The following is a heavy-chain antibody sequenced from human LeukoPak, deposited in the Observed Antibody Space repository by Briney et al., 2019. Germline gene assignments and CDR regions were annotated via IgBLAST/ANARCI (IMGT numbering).Heavy chain of an antibody. CDR2: ISSSSSYI. CDR3: ARDRYSYGPGFDY. V-gene: IGHV3-21*01. J-gene: IGHJ4*02. CDR1: GFTFSSYS. Sequence: GGSLRLSCAASGFTFSSYSMNWLRQAPGKGLEWVSSISSSSSYIYYADSVKGRFTISRDNAKNSLYLQMNSLRAEDTAVYYCARDRYSYGPGFDYWGQGTLVTVSS. D-gene: IGHD5-18*01.